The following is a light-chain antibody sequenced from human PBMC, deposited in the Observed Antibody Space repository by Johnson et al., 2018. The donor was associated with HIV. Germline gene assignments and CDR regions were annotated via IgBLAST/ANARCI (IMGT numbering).Light chain of an antibody. J-gene: IGLJ1*01. Sequence: QSVLTQPPSVSAAPGQKVTISCSGSSSNIGDNFVSWYQQLPGRAPKLLIYENNKQPSGIPDRFSGSKSGTSASLGITGLQTGDEADYYCGTWDSRLSAYVFGTGTKVTVL. CDR1: SSNIGDNF. CDR2: ENN. CDR3: GTWDSRLSAYV. V-gene: IGLV1-51*02.